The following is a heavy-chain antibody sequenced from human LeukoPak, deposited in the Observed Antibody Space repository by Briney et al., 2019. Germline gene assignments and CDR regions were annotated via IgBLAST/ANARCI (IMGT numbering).Heavy chain of an antibody. V-gene: IGHV3-21*01. CDR1: GFTFSSYS. CDR3: AKDPEDIVVVPAAEFVNTFQGYYFDY. D-gene: IGHD2-2*01. CDR2: ISSSSSYI. Sequence: MSGGSLRLSCAASGFTFSSYSMNWVRQAPGKGLEWVSSISSSSSYIYYADSVKGRFTISRDNSKNTLYLQMNSLRAEDTAVYYCAKDPEDIVVVPAAEFVNTFQGYYFDYWGQGTLVTVSS. J-gene: IGHJ4*02.